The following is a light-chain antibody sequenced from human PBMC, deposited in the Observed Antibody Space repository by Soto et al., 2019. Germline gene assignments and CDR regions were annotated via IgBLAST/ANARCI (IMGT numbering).Light chain of an antibody. CDR2: KAS. J-gene: IGKJ1*01. Sequence: IHMTQSPSILSASVGYRVTITCRASQSISSWLAWYQQKPGKAPNLLIHKASHLESGVPSRFSGSGSGTEFTLTISSLKPGDFATYYCQQYNSYWTFGQGTKVDIK. CDR1: QSISSW. V-gene: IGKV1-5*03. CDR3: QQYNSYWT.